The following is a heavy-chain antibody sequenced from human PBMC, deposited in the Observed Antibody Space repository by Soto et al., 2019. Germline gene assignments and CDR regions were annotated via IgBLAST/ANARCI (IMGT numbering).Heavy chain of an antibody. CDR1: GFTFSDYY. V-gene: IGHV3-11*06. D-gene: IGHD3-3*01. CDR3: ARDSKFQKPTQLRFLEWPTPFYGMDV. J-gene: IGHJ6*02. CDR2: ISSSSSYT. Sequence: QVQLVESGGGLVKPGGSLRLSCAASGFTFSDYYMSWIRQAPGKGLEWVSYISSSSSYTNYADSVKGRFTISRDNAKNSLYLQMNSLRAEDTAVYYCARDSKFQKPTQLRFLEWPTPFYGMDVWGQGTTVTVSS.